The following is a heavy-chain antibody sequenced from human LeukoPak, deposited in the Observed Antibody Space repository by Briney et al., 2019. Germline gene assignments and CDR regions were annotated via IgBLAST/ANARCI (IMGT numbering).Heavy chain of an antibody. Sequence: SETLSLTCTVSGGSISNSDYYWGWIRQPPGKGLECIGSIFYSGSTYYNPSLKSRVTISVDTSKNQFSLKLSSVTAADTAVYYCAREDIVVVVAALREAFDIWGQGTMVTVSS. CDR2: IFYSGST. CDR1: GGSISNSDYY. D-gene: IGHD2-15*01. CDR3: AREDIVVVVAALREAFDI. V-gene: IGHV4-39*07. J-gene: IGHJ3*02.